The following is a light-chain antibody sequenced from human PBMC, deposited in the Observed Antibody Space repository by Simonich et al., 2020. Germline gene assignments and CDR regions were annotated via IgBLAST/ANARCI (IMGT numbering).Light chain of an antibody. V-gene: IGLV2-23*01. J-gene: IGLJ2*01. CDR2: VGS. CDR1: SSDVGSYNL. CDR3: CSYAGSSNVV. Sequence: QSALTQPASVSGSPGQSITISCTGTSSDVGSYNLVSWYQQHPGKAPTLMIYVGSKRPSGVSNRCSGSKSGNTASLTISWLQAEDEADYYCCSYAGSSNVVFGGGTKLTVL.